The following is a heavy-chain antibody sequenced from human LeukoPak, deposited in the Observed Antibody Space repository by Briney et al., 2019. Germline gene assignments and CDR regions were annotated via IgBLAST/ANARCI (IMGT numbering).Heavy chain of an antibody. CDR1: GGSISSYY. J-gene: IGHJ4*02. Sequence: SETLSLTCTVSGGSISSYYWSWIRQPAGKGLEWIGRIYTSGSTNYNPSLKSRVTMSVDTSKNQFSLKLSSVTAADTAVYYWARGMYSGSYYYFDYWGQGTLVTVSS. CDR3: ARGMYSGSYYYFDY. V-gene: IGHV4-4*07. CDR2: IYTSGST. D-gene: IGHD1-26*01.